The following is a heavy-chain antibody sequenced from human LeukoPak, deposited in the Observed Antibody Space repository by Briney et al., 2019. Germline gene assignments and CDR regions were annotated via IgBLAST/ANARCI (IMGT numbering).Heavy chain of an antibody. CDR3: ARGGSDYDFCSNY. CDR2: IWYDGSNK. J-gene: IGHJ4*02. V-gene: IGHV3-33*01. CDR1: GFTFSSYG. D-gene: IGHD3-3*01. Sequence: GGSLRLSCAASGFTFSSYGMHWVRQAPGKGLEWVAVIWYDGSNKYYADSVKGRFTISRDNSKNTLYLQMNSLRAEDTAVYYCARGGSDYDFCSNYWGQGTLVTVSS.